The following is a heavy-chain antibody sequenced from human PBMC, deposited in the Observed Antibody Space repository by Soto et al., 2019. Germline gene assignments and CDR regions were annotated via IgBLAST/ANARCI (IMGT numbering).Heavy chain of an antibody. V-gene: IGHV3-23*01. CDR2: ISGSGATS. Sequence: GGSLRLSCAASGFNFNNQAMSWIRQAPGKGLEWVSTISGSGATSLYADSVKGRFTIFKGSSQAYLDLKSLRVEDSATYYCAKTETMVVVTVQPRWFDSWGRGTLVTVSS. J-gene: IGHJ5*01. D-gene: IGHD2-21*02. CDR1: GFNFNNQA. CDR3: AKTETMVVVTVQPRWFDS.